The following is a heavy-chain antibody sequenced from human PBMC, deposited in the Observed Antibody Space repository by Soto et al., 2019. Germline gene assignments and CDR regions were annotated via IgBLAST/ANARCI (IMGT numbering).Heavy chain of an antibody. CDR1: GFTFSSHA. D-gene: IGHD3-22*01. J-gene: IGHJ4*02. V-gene: IGHV3-30-3*01. CDR2: ISYDGSNK. Sequence: QVQLVESGGDVVQPGRSLRLSCAASGFTFSSHAMHWVRQAPGKGLEWVAVISYDGSNKYYADSVKGRFTISRDNSKNTLYLQMNSLKAEDTAVYYCARDQRGGIVVVTPYFDYWGQGTLVTVSS. CDR3: ARDQRGGIVVVTPYFDY.